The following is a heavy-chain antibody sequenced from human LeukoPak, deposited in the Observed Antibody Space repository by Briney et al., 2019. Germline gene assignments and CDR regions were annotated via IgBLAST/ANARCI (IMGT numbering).Heavy chain of an antibody. D-gene: IGHD1-26*01. CDR3: ARAGIYSGSYYYYYYMDV. V-gene: IGHV1-69*01. CDR1: GGTFSSYA. J-gene: IGHJ6*03. Sequence: GSSVKVSCKASGGTFSSYAISWVRQAPGQGLEWVGGIIPIFGTANYAQKFQGRVTITADESTSTAYMELSSLRSEDTAVYYCARAGIYSGSYYYYYYMDVWGKGTTVTVSS. CDR2: IIPIFGTA.